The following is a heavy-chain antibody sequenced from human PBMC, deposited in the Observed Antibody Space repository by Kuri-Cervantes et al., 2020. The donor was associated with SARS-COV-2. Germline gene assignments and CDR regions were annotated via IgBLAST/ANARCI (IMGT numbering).Heavy chain of an antibody. V-gene: IGHV1-18*01. Sequence: ASVKVSCKVFGYTLRKLSMHWVRQAPGQGLEWMGWISAYNGNTNYAQKFQGRVTMTTDTPTSTAYMEVRSLRSDDTAVYYCARFSRNYYYYMDVWGKGTTVTVSS. CDR1: GYTLRKLS. CDR3: ARFSRNYYYYMDV. J-gene: IGHJ6*03. CDR2: ISAYNGNT. D-gene: IGHD6-13*01.